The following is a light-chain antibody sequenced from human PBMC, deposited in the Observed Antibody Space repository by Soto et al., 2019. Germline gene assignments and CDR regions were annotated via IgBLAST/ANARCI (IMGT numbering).Light chain of an antibody. CDR2: DAS. J-gene: IGKJ4*01. Sequence: DIQMTQSPSTLSASVGDRVAITCRASQNIGSRLAWYQQKPDEAPKLLIYDASSLETGVPLRFGGSGSGTDFTLIIISVQPDDFATYYCQQCNTPFTFGGGTKLEIK. CDR1: QNIGSR. V-gene: IGKV1-5*01. CDR3: QQCNTPFT.